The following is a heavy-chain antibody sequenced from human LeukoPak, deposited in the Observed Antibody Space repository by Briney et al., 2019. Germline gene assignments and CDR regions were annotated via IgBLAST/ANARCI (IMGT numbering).Heavy chain of an antibody. V-gene: IGHV3-7*03. Sequence: EGSLRLSCAASGFTFSSYAMNWVRQTPGKGLEWVANIKKEGSEKYYVDSVKGRFTISRDNAKNSLYLQMNSLRADDTAVYYCATDYYDSSGYYTGTYWGQGTLVTVSS. CDR2: IKKEGSEK. J-gene: IGHJ4*02. D-gene: IGHD3-22*01. CDR1: GFTFSSYA. CDR3: ATDYYDSSGYYTGTY.